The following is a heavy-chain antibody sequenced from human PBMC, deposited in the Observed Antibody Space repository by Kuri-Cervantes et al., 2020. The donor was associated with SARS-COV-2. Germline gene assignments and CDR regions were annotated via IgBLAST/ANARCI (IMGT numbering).Heavy chain of an antibody. CDR2: IYHSGST. CDR1: GGSISSSSYY. J-gene: IGHJ4*02. V-gene: IGHV4-39*01. CDR3: ASRSASLTELYYFDY. Sequence: SETLSLTCTVSGGSISSSSYYWGWIHQPPGKGLEWIGSIYHSGSTYYNPSLKSRVTISVDTSKNQFSLKLSSVTAADTAVYYCASRSASLTELYYFDYWGQGTLVTVSS. D-gene: IGHD1-20*01.